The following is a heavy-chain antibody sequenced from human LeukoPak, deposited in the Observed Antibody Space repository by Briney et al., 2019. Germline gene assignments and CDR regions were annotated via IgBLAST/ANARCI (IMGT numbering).Heavy chain of an antibody. Sequence: PSETLSLTCAVYGGSFSGYYWSWIRQPPGKGLEWIGEINHSGSTNYNPSLKSRVTISVDTSKNQFSLKLSSVTAADTAVYYCARGPARYYYDSSGYYSPTNYYYYGMDVWGQGTTVTVSS. CDR1: GGSFSGYY. CDR2: INHSGST. J-gene: IGHJ6*01. V-gene: IGHV4-34*01. CDR3: ARGPARYYYDSSGYYSPTNYYYYGMDV. D-gene: IGHD3-22*01.